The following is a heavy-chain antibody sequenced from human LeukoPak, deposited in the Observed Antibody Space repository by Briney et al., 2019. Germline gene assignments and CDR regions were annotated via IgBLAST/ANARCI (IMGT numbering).Heavy chain of an antibody. V-gene: IGHV3-53*01. Sequence: GGSLRLSCAASGFIVSSTYMSWVRQAPGRGLEWVSGISTSGNTYHADSVKGRFTISRDNSKNTVFLQMNSLRADDTAVYYCARSGQCDSWGQGTLVTVSS. CDR3: ARSGQCDS. J-gene: IGHJ4*02. CDR1: GFIVSSTY. D-gene: IGHD3-10*01. CDR2: ISTSGNT.